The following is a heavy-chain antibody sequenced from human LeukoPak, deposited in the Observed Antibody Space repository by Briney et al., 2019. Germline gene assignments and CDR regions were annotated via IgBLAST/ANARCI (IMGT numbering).Heavy chain of an antibody. CDR3: ARDRLPLTVTPLGS. Sequence: GGSLRLSCAASGFTFSSYAMHWVRQAPGKGLEWVAVISYDGSNKYYADSVKGRFTISRDNSKNTLCLQMNSLRAEDTAVYYCARDRLPLTVTPLGSWGPGTLVTVSS. V-gene: IGHV3-30-3*01. D-gene: IGHD4-17*01. CDR1: GFTFSSYA. CDR2: ISYDGSNK. J-gene: IGHJ5*02.